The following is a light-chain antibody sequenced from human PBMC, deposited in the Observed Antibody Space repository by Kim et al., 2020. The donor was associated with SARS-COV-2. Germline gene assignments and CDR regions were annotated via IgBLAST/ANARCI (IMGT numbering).Light chain of an antibody. V-gene: IGLV1-44*01. Sequence: GRMITTSGSGSTTIVVGYAVNWYQQLPGTAPKLLIYSINQRPSGVPDRFSGSKSGTSASLAISGLQSEDEADYYCQSYDNSLIGWVFGGGTQLTVL. CDR3: QSYDNSLIGWV. CDR2: SIN. CDR1: TTIVVGYA. J-gene: IGLJ3*02.